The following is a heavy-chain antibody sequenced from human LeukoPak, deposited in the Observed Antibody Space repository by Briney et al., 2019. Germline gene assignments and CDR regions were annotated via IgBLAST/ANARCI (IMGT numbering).Heavy chain of an antibody. CDR3: AKEDGDFGSGRYYYFDY. J-gene: IGHJ4*02. V-gene: IGHV3-11*01. CDR1: GFTFSGYY. D-gene: IGHD3-10*01. Sequence: GGSLRLSCXXSGFTFSGYYMSWIRQAPGKGLEWVSYISSSGSTIYYADSVKGRFTISRDNSKSTLYLVMNSLRVEDTAVYYCAKEDGDFGSGRYYYFDYWSQGTLVTVSS. CDR2: ISSSGSTI.